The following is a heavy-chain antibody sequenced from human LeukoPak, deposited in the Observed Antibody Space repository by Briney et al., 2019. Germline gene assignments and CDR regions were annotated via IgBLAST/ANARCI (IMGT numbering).Heavy chain of an antibody. CDR3: ARRSSSSSWYYFDY. J-gene: IGHJ4*02. V-gene: IGHV4-4*07. CDR2: IYTSGST. Sequence: SETLSLTCTVSGGSISSYYWSWIRQPAGKGLEWIGRIYTSGSTNYNPSLKSRVTMSVDTSKNQFSLKLSSVTAADTAVYYCARRSSSSSWYYFDYWGQGTLVTVSS. D-gene: IGHD6-13*01. CDR1: GGSISSYY.